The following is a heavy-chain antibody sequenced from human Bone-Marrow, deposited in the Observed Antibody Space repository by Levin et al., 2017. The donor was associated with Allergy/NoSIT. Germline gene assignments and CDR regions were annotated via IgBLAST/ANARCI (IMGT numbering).Heavy chain of an antibody. CDR2: ISYDVTER. CDR1: GFNFSSHS. CDR3: ARGAYCGSGRVCSCYNFDSYGLDV. V-gene: IGHV3-30-3*01. Sequence: GGSLRLSSGASGFNFSSHSMHWARQAPGKGLEWMGVISYDVTERYYADSVKGRFTISRDNSKNTLFLEMKSLRTEDTAVYFCARGAYCGSGRVCSCYNFDSYGLDVWGQGTTVTVSS. D-gene: IGHD2-21*01. J-gene: IGHJ6*02.